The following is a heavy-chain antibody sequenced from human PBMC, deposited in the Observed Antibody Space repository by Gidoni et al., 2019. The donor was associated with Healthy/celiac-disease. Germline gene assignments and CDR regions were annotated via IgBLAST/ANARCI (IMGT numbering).Heavy chain of an antibody. CDR2: ISSNGGSA. CDR3: VRGYCSSTSCLGYFDY. CDR1: GFTFSSYA. J-gene: IGHJ4*02. D-gene: IGHD2-2*01. V-gene: IGHV3-64D*06. Sequence: EVQLVESGGGLVQPGGSLRLSCSASGFTFSSYAMPWVRQAPGKGLEYVSAISSNGGSAYYADSVKGRFAISRDNSKNTLYLQMSSLRAEDTAVYYCVRGYCSSTSCLGYFDYWGQGTLVTVSS.